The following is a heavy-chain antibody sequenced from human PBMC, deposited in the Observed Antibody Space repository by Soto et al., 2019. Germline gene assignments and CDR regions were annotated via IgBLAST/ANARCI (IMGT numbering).Heavy chain of an antibody. CDR2: IMPIFDRA. CDR1: GGTFSSFE. Sequence: QVQLVQSGAEMKKPGSSVKVSCKASGGTFSSFEISWVRQAPGQGLEWMGGIMPIFDRANYAQKFQGRVTITADESTSTAYMELHSLRSDDTAVYYCTRGRWQQPDDFWGQGTLITFSS. J-gene: IGHJ4*02. D-gene: IGHD1-1*01. V-gene: IGHV1-69*12. CDR3: TRGRWQQPDDF.